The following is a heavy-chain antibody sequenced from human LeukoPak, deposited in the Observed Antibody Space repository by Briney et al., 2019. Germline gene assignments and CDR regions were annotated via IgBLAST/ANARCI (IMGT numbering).Heavy chain of an antibody. D-gene: IGHD5-24*01. Sequence: SETLSLTCTVSGVSISSYYWSWIRQPPGKGLEWIGFISNSGSTNYNPSLKSRVTLSVDTSKNQFSLKLSSVTAADTAVYYCARTENYIPEDWFDPWGQGTLVTVSS. V-gene: IGHV4-4*08. CDR1: GVSISSYY. CDR2: ISNSGST. CDR3: ARTENYIPEDWFDP. J-gene: IGHJ5*02.